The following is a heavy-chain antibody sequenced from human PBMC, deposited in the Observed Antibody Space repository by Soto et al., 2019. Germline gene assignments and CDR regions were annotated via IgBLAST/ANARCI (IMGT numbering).Heavy chain of an antibody. CDR2: VSAYNGNT. CDR1: GYTFTSYG. J-gene: IGHJ4*02. V-gene: IGHV1-18*01. Sequence: ASVKVSCKASGYTFTSYGISWVRQAPGQGLEWMGWVSAYNGNTNYAQKLQGRVTMTTDTSTSTAYMELRSLRSDDTAVYYCARDIRGPRTGIAAAGTDYWGQGTLVTV. CDR3: ARDIRGPRTGIAAAGTDY. D-gene: IGHD6-13*01.